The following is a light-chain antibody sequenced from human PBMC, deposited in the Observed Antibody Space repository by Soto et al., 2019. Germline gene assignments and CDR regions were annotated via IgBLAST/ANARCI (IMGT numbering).Light chain of an antibody. CDR2: EVS. CDR1: SSDVGGYNY. CDR3: SSYAGSNNLEV. V-gene: IGLV2-8*01. Sequence: QSALTQPPSASGSPGQSVTISCTGTSSDVGGYNYVSWYQQHPGKAPKLMIYEVSKRPSGVPDRFSGSKSGNTASLTVSGRQAEDEADYYCSSYAGSNNLEVFGGGTKLTVL. J-gene: IGLJ2*01.